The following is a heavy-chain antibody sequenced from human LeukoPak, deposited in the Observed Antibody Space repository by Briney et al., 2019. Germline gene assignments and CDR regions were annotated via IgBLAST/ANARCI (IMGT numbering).Heavy chain of an antibody. CDR1: GFTFSSYG. V-gene: IGHV3-30*02. CDR3: AKGGYSNGRYYYYYMDV. J-gene: IGHJ6*03. CDR2: IRYDGSNK. D-gene: IGHD5-18*01. Sequence: GGSLRLSCAASGFTFSSYGMHWVRQAPGKGLEWVAFIRYDGSNKYYADSAKGRFTISRDNSKNTLYLQMNSLRAEDTAVYYCAKGGYSNGRYYYYYMDVWGEGTTVTVSS.